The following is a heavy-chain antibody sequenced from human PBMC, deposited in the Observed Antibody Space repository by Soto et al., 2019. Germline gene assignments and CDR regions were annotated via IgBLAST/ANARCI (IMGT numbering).Heavy chain of an antibody. CDR3: AKDQRFLESAYFDY. CDR2: ISNDGSNK. Sequence: QVQLVESGGGVVQPGRSLRLSCVASGLSFSSYAFHWVRQAPGKGLEWVALISNDGSNKQYADSVKGRFAISRDNSKKTVDLQMDSLRGDDTAVYYCAKDQRFLESAYFDYWGQGTLVTVSA. J-gene: IGHJ4*02. V-gene: IGHV3-30*18. CDR1: GLSFSSYA. D-gene: IGHD3-3*01.